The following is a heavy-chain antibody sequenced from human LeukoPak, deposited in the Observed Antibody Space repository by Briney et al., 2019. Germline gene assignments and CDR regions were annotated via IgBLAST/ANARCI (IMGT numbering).Heavy chain of an antibody. CDR3: ARDPYYYDRSGGFDP. Sequence: PSETLSLTCTVSGGSISSGGYYWRWLRQHPGKGLEWIGYIHYSGGTYYNPSLKSRVTISVDTSKNQFSLKLSSVTAADTAVYFCARDPYYYDRSGGFDPWGQGTLVTVSS. J-gene: IGHJ5*02. CDR1: GGSISSGGYY. D-gene: IGHD3-22*01. CDR2: IHYSGGT. V-gene: IGHV4-31*03.